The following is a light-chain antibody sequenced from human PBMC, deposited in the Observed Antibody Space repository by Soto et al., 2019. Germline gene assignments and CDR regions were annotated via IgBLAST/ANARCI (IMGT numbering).Light chain of an antibody. J-gene: IGKJ1*01. CDR3: QQYNSWPPAWT. Sequence: ETVTTQSPATLSVSQGERATLSCRASQSVRSNLAWYQQKRGQSPRLLIYGASTRATGIPARFSGSGSETQFTLTISSLQSDDFAVYYCQQYNSWPPAWTFGQGTKVDIK. CDR2: GAS. V-gene: IGKV3-15*01. CDR1: QSVRSN.